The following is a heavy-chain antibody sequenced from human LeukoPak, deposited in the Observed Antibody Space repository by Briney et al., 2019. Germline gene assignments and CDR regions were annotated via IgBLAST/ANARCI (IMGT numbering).Heavy chain of an antibody. V-gene: IGHV3-30*18. CDR1: GFTFSSYG. CDR2: ISYDGSNK. Sequence: GRSLRLSCAASGFTFSSYGMHWVRQAPGKGREWVAVISYDGSNKYYTDSLKGRFTISRDNSKNTLYLQMNSLRAEDTAVYYCAKDREQLKYYFDYWGQGTLVTVSS. D-gene: IGHD6-6*01. J-gene: IGHJ4*02. CDR3: AKDREQLKYYFDY.